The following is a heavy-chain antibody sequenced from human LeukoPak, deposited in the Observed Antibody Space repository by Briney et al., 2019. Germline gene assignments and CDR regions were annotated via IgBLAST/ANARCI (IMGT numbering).Heavy chain of an antibody. D-gene: IGHD3-3*01. Sequence: GASVKVSCEASGYTFRDFGISWGRQAPGQGLEWMGWITTCNGNTNYIQKLQGRVTMTTDTSTSTAYMELRSLRSDDTAVYYCARGPYYDSWSGAGYWGQGTLVTVSS. V-gene: IGHV1-18*01. J-gene: IGHJ4*02. CDR1: GYTFRDFG. CDR3: ARGPYYDSWSGAGY. CDR2: ITTCNGNT.